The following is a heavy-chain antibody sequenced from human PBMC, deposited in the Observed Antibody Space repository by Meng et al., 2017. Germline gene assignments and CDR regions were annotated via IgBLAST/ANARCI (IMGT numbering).Heavy chain of an antibody. J-gene: IGHJ4*02. CDR3: ARGLRGLELYYYDSSGYFLG. V-gene: IGHV3-30*04. D-gene: IGHD3-22*01. CDR2: IPYDGSNK. CDR1: GSTFSSYA. Sequence: GESLKSSCAASGSTFSSYAMHWVRQAPGKGREWVAVIPYDGSNKYYADSVKGRSTTSRDNSKNTQYLQMNSLSAEDTVVYYCARGLRGLELYYYDSSGYFLGWGQGTLVTVSS.